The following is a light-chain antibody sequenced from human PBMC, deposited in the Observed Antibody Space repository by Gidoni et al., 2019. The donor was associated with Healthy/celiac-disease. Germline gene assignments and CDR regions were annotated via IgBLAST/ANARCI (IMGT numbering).Light chain of an antibody. CDR2: AAS. CDR1: QSISSY. Sequence: DIQMTQSPSSLSASVGDRVTITCRARQSISSYLNWYQQKPGKAPKLLIYAASSLQSGVPSRLSGSGSGTDFTLTISSLQPEDFATYYCQQSYSTPLYTFXXXTKLEIK. V-gene: IGKV1-39*01. J-gene: IGKJ2*01. CDR3: QQSYSTPLYT.